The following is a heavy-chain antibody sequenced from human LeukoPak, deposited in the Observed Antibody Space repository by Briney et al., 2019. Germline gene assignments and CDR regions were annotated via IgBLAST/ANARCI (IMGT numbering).Heavy chain of an antibody. CDR1: GGSFSGYY. CDR2: IYYSGST. CDR3: AKNPRMDI. J-gene: IGHJ6*04. V-gene: IGHV4-34*01. Sequence: PSETLSLTCAVYGGSFSGYYWSWIRQPPGKGLEWIGSIYYSGSTYYNPSLKSRVTISVDTSKNQFSLKLSSVTAADTAVYYCAKNPRMDIWGKGTMVTVSS.